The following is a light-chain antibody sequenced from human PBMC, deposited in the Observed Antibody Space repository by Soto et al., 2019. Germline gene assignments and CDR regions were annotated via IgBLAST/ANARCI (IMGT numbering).Light chain of an antibody. CDR2: GAS. CDR3: QQYGSSPRT. J-gene: IGKJ1*01. CDR1: QSVISD. V-gene: IGKV3-20*01. Sequence: VMTQSPASLSASPGERVTLSCRASQSVISDVAWYQFKPGQAPRLLIYGASTRATGIPDRFSGSGSGTDFTLTISRLEPEDFAVYYCQQYGSSPRTFGQGTKVEIK.